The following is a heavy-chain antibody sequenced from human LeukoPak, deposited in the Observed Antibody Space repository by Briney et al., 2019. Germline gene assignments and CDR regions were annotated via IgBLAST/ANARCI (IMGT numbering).Heavy chain of an antibody. V-gene: IGHV3-48*03. CDR1: GFTFSSYE. J-gene: IGHJ4*02. Sequence: PGGSLRLSCAASGFTFSSYEMNWVRQAPGKGLEWVSYISSSGSTIYYADSVKGRFTISRDNSKNTLYLQMNSLRAEDTAVYYCAKRPSLRAPIAVAATGDYWGQGTLVTVSS. D-gene: IGHD6-19*01. CDR3: AKRPSLRAPIAVAATGDY. CDR2: ISSSGSTI.